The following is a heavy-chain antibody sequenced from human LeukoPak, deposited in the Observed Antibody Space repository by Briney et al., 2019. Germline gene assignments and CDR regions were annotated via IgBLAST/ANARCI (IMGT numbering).Heavy chain of an antibody. V-gene: IGHV4-59*01. D-gene: IGHD1-14*01. CDR3: ASLPIDSSTGTFGWFDP. CDR2: ISYSGST. J-gene: IGHJ5*02. Sequence: PSETLSLTCTVSGGSISSDHWTWIRQPPGKGLEWIARISYSGSTNYNPSLKSRVTISLDSSKNQFSLRLSPVTPADTAAYYCASLPIDSSTGTFGWFDPWGQGTLVTVSS. CDR1: GGSISSDH.